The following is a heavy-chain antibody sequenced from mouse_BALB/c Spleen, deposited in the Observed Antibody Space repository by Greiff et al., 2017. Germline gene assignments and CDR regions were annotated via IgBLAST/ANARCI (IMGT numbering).Heavy chain of an antibody. CDR1: GYTFTSYV. CDR3: AYYGNYDYYAMDY. J-gene: IGHJ4*01. V-gene: IGHV1-14*01. D-gene: IGHD2-1*01. CDR2: INPYNDGT. Sequence: EVQLQQSGPELVKPGASVKMSCKASGYTFTSYVMHWVKQKPGQGLEWIGYINPYNDGTKYNEKFKGKATLTSDKSSSTAYMELSSLTSEDSAVYYCAYYGNYDYYAMDYWGQGTSVTVSS.